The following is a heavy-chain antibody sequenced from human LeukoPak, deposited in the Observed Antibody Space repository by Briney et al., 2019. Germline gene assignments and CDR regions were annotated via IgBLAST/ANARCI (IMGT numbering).Heavy chain of an antibody. CDR1: GFTFSDYN. V-gene: IGHV3-48*04. Sequence: PGGSLRLSCAASGFTFSDYNMNWVRQAPGKGLEWISYISSGSVTIAYADSVKGRFTISRDNAKNSLYPQMNSLRAEDTAVYYCARDYGAFDIWGQGTMVTVSS. CDR2: ISSGSVTI. D-gene: IGHD3-10*01. J-gene: IGHJ3*02. CDR3: ARDYGAFDI.